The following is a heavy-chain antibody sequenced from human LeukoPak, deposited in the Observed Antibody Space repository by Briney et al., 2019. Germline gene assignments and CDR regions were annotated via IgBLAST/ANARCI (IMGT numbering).Heavy chain of an antibody. D-gene: IGHD2-15*01. V-gene: IGHV3-33*06. Sequence: GGSLRLSCAASGFTFSSYGMHWVRQAPGKGLVLVAVIWYDGSNKYYADSVKGRFTISRDNSKNTLYLQMNSLRAEDTAVYYCAKGYCSGSSCYSSDWFDPWGQGTLVTVSS. J-gene: IGHJ5*02. CDR2: IWYDGSNK. CDR1: GFTFSSYG. CDR3: AKGYCSGSSCYSSDWFDP.